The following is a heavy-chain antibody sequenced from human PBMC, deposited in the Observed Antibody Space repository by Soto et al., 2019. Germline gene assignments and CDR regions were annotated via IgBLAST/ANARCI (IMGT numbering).Heavy chain of an antibody. CDR1: GFTIRNYV. V-gene: IGHV3-23*04. CDR3: EGSWT. D-gene: IGHD5-12*01. Sequence: EVQVVESGGDLVQPGGSLRLSCAASGFTIRNYVMSWVRQAPGKALEWVSGISGGSDRTYYADSVKGRFTIFKDNSKNTLYLQMSSLRVEDTAVYHCEGSWTWGQGTMVTVSS. CDR2: ISGGSDRT. J-gene: IGHJ3*01.